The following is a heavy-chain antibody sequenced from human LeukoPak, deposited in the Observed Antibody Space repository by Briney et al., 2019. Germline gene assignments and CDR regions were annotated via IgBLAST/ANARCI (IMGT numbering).Heavy chain of an antibody. CDR2: IYYSGST. D-gene: IGHD7-27*01. CDR3: ARHTPNRGGDAFDI. Sequence: SDTLSLTCTVSGGSMNNYYWIWIRQPPGKGLEWIGYIYYSGSTTYNLSLKSRVTMSVDTSKTQFSLQLSSVTAADTAVYYCARHTPNRGGDAFDIWGQGAMVTVSS. J-gene: IGHJ3*02. V-gene: IGHV4-59*08. CDR1: GGSMNNYY.